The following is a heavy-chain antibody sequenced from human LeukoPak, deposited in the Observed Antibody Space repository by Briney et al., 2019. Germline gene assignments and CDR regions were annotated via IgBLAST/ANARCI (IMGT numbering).Heavy chain of an antibody. Sequence: SVKVSCKHSGGTFSSYAISWVRPAPGHGLEWMGRIIPILGIANYAQKFQGRVTITADKSTSTAYMELSSLRSEQTAVYYCWRGHFDILSGYPNAEYFQHWGQGTLVTVSS. CDR1: GGTFSSYA. D-gene: IGHD3-9*01. CDR2: IIPILGIA. V-gene: IGHV1-69*04. J-gene: IGHJ1*01. CDR3: WRGHFDILSGYPNAEYFQH.